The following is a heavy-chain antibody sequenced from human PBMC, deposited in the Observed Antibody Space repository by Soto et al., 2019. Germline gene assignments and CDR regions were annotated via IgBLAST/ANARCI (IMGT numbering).Heavy chain of an antibody. D-gene: IGHD6-13*01. CDR2: INPTSGST. CDR1: GYTFTNYY. V-gene: IGHV1-46*01. CDR3: ARDLAAGDH. J-gene: IGHJ4*02. Sequence: QVQLVQSGAEVKNPGASVKVSCKASGYTFTNYYIHWVRQAPGQGLEWMGIINPTSGSTNYAQKFQGRVTLTYDTSTTTVYMELSGLRSEDTAVLYRARDLAAGDHWGQGTLVTVSS.